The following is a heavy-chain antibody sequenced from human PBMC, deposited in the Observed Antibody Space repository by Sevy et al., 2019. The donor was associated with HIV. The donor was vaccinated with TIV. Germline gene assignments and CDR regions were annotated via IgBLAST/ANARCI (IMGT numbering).Heavy chain of an antibody. CDR2: ICVYYGRT. V-gene: IGHV1-18*01. J-gene: IGHJ4*02. Sequence: ASVKVSCKASGYTFTDYAISWVRQAPGGGLEWVGWICVYYGRTIYAPSLQGRVTLTNNTSTNTAYMELRSLRSDETAVYYCVREAQYSYYIYFAYWGQGTLVTVSS. CDR3: VREAQYSYYIYFAY. D-gene: IGHD3-22*01. CDR1: GYTFTDYA.